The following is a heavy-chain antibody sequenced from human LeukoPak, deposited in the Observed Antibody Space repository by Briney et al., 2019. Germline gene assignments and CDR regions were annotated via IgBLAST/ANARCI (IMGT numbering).Heavy chain of an antibody. Sequence: GGSLRLSCAASGFTFSSYGMPWVRQAPGKGLEWVAVIWYDGSNKYYADSVKGRFTISRDNSKNTLYLQMNSLRAEDTAVYYCARDSFSIAVAGTRLGYFQHWGQGTLVTVSS. V-gene: IGHV3-33*01. D-gene: IGHD6-19*01. CDR3: ARDSFSIAVAGTRLGYFQH. CDR1: GFTFSSYG. J-gene: IGHJ1*01. CDR2: IWYDGSNK.